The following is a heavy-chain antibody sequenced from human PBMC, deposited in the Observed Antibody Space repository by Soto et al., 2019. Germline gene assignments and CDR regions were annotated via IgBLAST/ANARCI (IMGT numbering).Heavy chain of an antibody. J-gene: IGHJ4*02. CDR3: ARGRYGDY. Sequence: QGHLLQYGAEVKKPGASVKVSCKGPGYAFTTCGITWVRQAPGQGFEWRGWISAHNGNTNYAQKLQGRVTVTRDTSTSTAYMELRSLRSDDTAVYYCARGRYGDYWGQGALVTVSS. V-gene: IGHV1-18*01. CDR2: ISAHNGNT. D-gene: IGHD1-1*01. CDR1: GYAFTTCG.